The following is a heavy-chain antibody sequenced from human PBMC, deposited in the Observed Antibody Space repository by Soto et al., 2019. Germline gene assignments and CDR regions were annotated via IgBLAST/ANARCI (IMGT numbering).Heavy chain of an antibody. CDR1: GGSISSFY. J-gene: IGHJ4*02. CDR2: IYSGGRN. CDR3: ARGSSRWDY. D-gene: IGHD6-13*01. V-gene: IGHV4-4*07. Sequence: PSETLSLTCTVSGGSISSFYWSWIRQPAGKGLKWIGRIYSGGRNNYNPSLKSRATMSVDTSKNQFSLRLSSVTAADKAMYYCARGSSRWDYWGQGTLVTVSS.